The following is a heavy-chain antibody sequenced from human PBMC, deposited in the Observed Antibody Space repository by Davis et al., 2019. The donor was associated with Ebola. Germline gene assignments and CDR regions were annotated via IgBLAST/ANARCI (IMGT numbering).Heavy chain of an antibody. V-gene: IGHV1-18*01. Sequence: ASVKVSCKASGYTFTSYGISWVRQAPGQGLEWMGWISAYNGNTNYAQKLQGRVTITADKSTSTAYMELSSLRSEDTAVYYCAREEDYYDSSGYYLEYFQHWGQGTLVTVSS. CDR1: GYTFTSYG. J-gene: IGHJ1*01. D-gene: IGHD3-22*01. CDR3: AREEDYYDSSGYYLEYFQH. CDR2: ISAYNGNT.